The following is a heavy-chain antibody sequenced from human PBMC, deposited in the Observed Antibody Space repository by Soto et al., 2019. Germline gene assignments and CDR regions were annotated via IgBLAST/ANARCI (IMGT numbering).Heavy chain of an antibody. CDR3: AKILDTLRYFDWLLYLDPYYYYYMDV. CDR2: ISYDGSNK. Sequence: GGSLRLSCAASGFTFSSYGMHWVRQAPGKGLEWVAVISYDGSNKYYADSVKGRFTISRDNSKNTLYLQMNSLRAEDTAVYYCAKILDTLRYFDWLLYLDPYYYYYMDVWGKGTTVTVSS. J-gene: IGHJ6*03. V-gene: IGHV3-30*18. D-gene: IGHD3-9*01. CDR1: GFTFSSYG.